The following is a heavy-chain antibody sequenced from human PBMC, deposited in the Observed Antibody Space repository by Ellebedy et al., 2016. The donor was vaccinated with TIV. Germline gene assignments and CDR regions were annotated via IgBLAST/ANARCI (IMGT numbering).Heavy chain of an antibody. CDR1: GLTVSSYY. CDR2: IYSGGST. Sequence: GESLKISCAASGLTVSSYYMSWGRQAPGKGLDWVSVIYSGGSTFYADSVKGRFTITRDNSKNTLYLQMNSLRAEDTAVYYCATTHYDSSGYYYKYFQHWGQGTLVTVSS. V-gene: IGHV3-53*01. J-gene: IGHJ1*01. CDR3: ATTHYDSSGYYYKYFQH. D-gene: IGHD3-22*01.